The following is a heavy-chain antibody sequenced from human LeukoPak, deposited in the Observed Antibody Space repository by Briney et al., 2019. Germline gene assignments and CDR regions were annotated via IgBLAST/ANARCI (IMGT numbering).Heavy chain of an antibody. CDR2: IFSSGGT. CDR1: GGSVGGFY. V-gene: IGHV4-4*09. CDR3: ATGGAYTSGWYNI. D-gene: IGHD6-19*01. J-gene: IGHJ4*02. Sequence: SETLSLTCTVSGGSVGGFYWTWIRQPPGGGMQWIGFIFSSGGTNYNPSLKSRVAISTDTSKNQVSLRVASVTAADTAVYYCATGGAYTSGWYNIWGQGTLVSVSS.